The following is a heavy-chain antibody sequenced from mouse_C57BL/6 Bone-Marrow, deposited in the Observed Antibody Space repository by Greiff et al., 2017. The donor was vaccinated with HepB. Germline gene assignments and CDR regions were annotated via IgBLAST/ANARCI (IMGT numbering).Heavy chain of an antibody. V-gene: IGHV5-6*01. Sequence: EVMLVESGGDLVKPGGSLKLSCAASGFTFSSYGMSWVRQTPDKRLEWVATISSGGSYTYYPDSVKGRFTISRDNAKNTLYLQMSSLKSEDTAMYYCARHGSSPWYFDVWGTGTTVTVSS. J-gene: IGHJ1*03. CDR1: GFTFSSYG. D-gene: IGHD1-1*01. CDR2: ISSGGSYT. CDR3: ARHGSSPWYFDV.